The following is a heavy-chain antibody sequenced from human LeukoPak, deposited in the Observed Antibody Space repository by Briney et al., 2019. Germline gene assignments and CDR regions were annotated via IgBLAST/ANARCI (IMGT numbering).Heavy chain of an antibody. CDR1: GFTFSDYY. CDR2: ISGSSSDT. D-gene: IGHD4/OR15-4a*01. CDR3: ARTLTRGTNWFDP. J-gene: IGHJ5*02. V-gene: IGHV3-11*06. Sequence: GGSLRLSCAASGFTFSDYYMSWIRQAPGKGLEWVSYISGSSSDTNYADSLKGRFTISRDNAKSSLHLQMNSLRAEDTAVYYCARTLTRGTNWFDPWGQGTLVTVSS.